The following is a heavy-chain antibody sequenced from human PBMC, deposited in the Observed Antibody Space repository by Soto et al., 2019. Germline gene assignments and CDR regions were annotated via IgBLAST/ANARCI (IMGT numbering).Heavy chain of an antibody. V-gene: IGHV5-51*01. D-gene: IGHD3-10*01. CDR2: IYPGDSDT. J-gene: IGHJ5*02. CDR3: ASSPFGIYYGSDSDPPTVNWFDP. CDR1: GYSFTSYW. Sequence: GESLKISCKGSGYSFTSYWIGWVRQMPGKGLEWMGIIYPGDSDTRYSPSFQGQVTISADKSISTAYLQWSSLKASDTAMYYCASSPFGIYYGSDSDPPTVNWFDPWGQGTLVTVSS.